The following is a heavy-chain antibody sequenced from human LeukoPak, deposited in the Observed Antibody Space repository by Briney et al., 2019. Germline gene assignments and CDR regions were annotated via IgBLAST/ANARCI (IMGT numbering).Heavy chain of an antibody. CDR2: VYNSGTT. J-gene: IGHJ5*02. CDR3: AREVVLLSTFGVAPRGTWVDP. Sequence: SETLSLTCTVSGGSINSDFWTWIRQPPGKGLEWIGNVYNSGTTNYNPSLKSRVSISVDTSKSQFFLKLTSVTAADTAVYYCAREVVLLSTFGVAPRGTWVDPWGQGTLVTVSS. D-gene: IGHD3-3*01. V-gene: IGHV4-59*01. CDR1: GGSINSDF.